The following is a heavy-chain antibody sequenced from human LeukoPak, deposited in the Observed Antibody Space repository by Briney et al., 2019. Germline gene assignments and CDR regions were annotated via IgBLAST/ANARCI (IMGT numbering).Heavy chain of an antibody. V-gene: IGHV4-59*01. CDR3: ARDSGLYYMDV. J-gene: IGHJ6*03. Sequence: SETLSLTCSVSGGSMSSYYWSWIRQSPGKGLEWIGYIYHSGSTNYNPSLKSRVTISVDTSKNQFSLKLSSVTAADTAMYYCARDSGLYYMDVWGKGTTVTISS. CDR2: IYHSGST. CDR1: GGSMSSYY. D-gene: IGHD3-10*01.